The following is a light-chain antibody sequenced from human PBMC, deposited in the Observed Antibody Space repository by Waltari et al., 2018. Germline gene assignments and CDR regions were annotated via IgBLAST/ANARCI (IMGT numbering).Light chain of an antibody. CDR2: WAS. CDR3: QQYYSTPLT. J-gene: IGKJ4*01. V-gene: IGKV4-1*01. Sequence: EIVMTQSTDSLAVSLGARGTIKCKSSESLLYSSNNKNSLAWYQQKPGQPPKLLIYWASSRESGVPDRFSASGSGTDFTLTISSLQAEDVAVYYCQQYYSTPLTFGGGTKVEIK. CDR1: ESLLYSSNNKNS.